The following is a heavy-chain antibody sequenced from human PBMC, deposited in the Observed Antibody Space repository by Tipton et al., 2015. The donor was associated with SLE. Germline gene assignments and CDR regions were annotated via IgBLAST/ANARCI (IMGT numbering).Heavy chain of an antibody. V-gene: IGHV4-59*12. CDR2: IYYSGST. CDR3: ARVPRYSSVLY. J-gene: IGHJ4*02. Sequence: LSCTVSGGSISSYYWSWIRQPPGKGLEWIGYIYYSGSTNYNPSLKSRVTISVDTSKNQFSLKLSSVTAADTAVYYCARVPRYSSVLYWGQGTLVTVSS. CDR1: GGSISSYY. D-gene: IGHD6-19*01.